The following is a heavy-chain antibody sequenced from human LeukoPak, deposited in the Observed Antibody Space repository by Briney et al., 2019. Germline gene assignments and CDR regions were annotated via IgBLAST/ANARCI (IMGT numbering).Heavy chain of an antibody. V-gene: IGHV7-4-1*02. D-gene: IGHD6-13*01. CDR1: GYTLTSYA. CDR2: INTNTGNP. CDR3: ARDRRIAAAGNNWFDP. J-gene: IGHJ5*02. Sequence: ASVKVSCKASGYTLTSYAMNWVRQAPGQGLEWMGWINTNTGNPTYAQGFTGRFVFSLDTSVSTAYLQISSLKAEDTAVYYCARDRRIAAAGNNWFDPWGQGTLVTVSS.